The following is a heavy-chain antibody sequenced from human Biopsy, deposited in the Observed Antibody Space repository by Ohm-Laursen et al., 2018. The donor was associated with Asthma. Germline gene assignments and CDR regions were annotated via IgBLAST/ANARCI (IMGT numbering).Heavy chain of an antibody. CDR1: GGTFSNFA. D-gene: IGHD6-19*01. CDR2: IMTVFGTT. J-gene: IGHJ6*02. Sequence: GASVKVSRKAPGGTFSNFAISWVRQAPGQGLEWLGGIMTVFGTTNYAQKFQGRVTITADESTGTAYMEVTSLRSEDTAIYYCARCQVGYSSGWSLLLKKIYYSGMDVWGQGTAVTVSS. CDR3: ARCQVGYSSGWSLLLKKIYYSGMDV. V-gene: IGHV1-69*13.